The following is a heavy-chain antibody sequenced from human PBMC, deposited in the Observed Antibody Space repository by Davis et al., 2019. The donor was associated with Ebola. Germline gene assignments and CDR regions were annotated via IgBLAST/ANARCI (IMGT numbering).Heavy chain of an antibody. D-gene: IGHD7-27*01. CDR1: GFTFSVYY. J-gene: IGHJ6*04. Sequence: GGSLRLSCAASGFTFSVYYMSWIRQAPGKGLDWVSTVRGSGANTYYADSVKGRFTISRDNSKDMLYLQMNSLRAEDTALYYCAKGSGENSYHHMDVWGKGTTVTVSS. CDR3: AKGSGENSYHHMDV. CDR2: VRGSGANT. V-gene: IGHV3-23*01.